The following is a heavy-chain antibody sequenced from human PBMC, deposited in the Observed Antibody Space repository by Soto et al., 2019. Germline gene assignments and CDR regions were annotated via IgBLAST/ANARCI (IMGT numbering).Heavy chain of an antibody. CDR2: IIPIFGTA. D-gene: IGHD3-10*01. CDR1: GGTFSSYA. CDR3: ARGDYGSGSPHYYYGMDV. Sequence: ASVKVSCKASGGTFSSYAISWVRQAPGQGLEWMGGIIPIFGTANYAQKFQGRVTITADESTSTAYMELSSLRSEDTAVYYCARGDYGSGSPHYYYGMDVWRQRTTVTVSS. V-gene: IGHV1-69*13. J-gene: IGHJ6*02.